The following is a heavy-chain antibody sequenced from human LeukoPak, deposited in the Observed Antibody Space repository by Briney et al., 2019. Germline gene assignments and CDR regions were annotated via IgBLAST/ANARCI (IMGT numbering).Heavy chain of an antibody. CDR3: ASPIAAPPTFDI. Sequence: ASVKVSCKASGYTFTSYDINWVRQATGQGLEWMGWMNPNSGNTGYAQKFRGRVTITTDESMSTAYMELSSLRSEDTAVYYCASPIAAPPTFDIWGQGTMVTVSS. CDR1: GYTFTSYD. CDR2: MNPNSGNT. V-gene: IGHV1-8*03. J-gene: IGHJ3*02. D-gene: IGHD6-13*01.